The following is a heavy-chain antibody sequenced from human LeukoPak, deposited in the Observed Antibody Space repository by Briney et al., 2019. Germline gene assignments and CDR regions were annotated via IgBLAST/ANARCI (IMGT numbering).Heavy chain of an antibody. CDR1: GGSITSGDYY. J-gene: IGHJ4*02. V-gene: IGHV4-31*11. D-gene: IGHD1-14*01. CDR2: IHHRGLS. CDR3: ATKPNSLSYFDN. Sequence: SQTLSLTCAVSGGSITSGDYYWSWIRRHPGKGLEWIGYIHHRGLSYYNPSLESRISLSMDTSQNQVSLKLSSVTAADTAVYYCATKPNSLSYFDNWGQGTLATVSS.